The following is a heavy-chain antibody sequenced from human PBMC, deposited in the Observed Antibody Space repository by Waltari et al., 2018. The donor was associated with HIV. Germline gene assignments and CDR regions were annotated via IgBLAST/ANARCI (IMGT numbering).Heavy chain of an antibody. CDR3: AGEVGYCSGGTCYSGWFDP. J-gene: IGHJ5*02. V-gene: IGHV4-38-2*01. D-gene: IGHD2-15*01. CDR2: IHHSGST. Sequence: QVQLQESGPGLVKPSETLSLTCAASGYPISSGYYGGWIRQPPGKGLEWIGSIHHSGSTYYNPSLKSRVTLSVDTSKNHFSLKLNSVTAADKAVYYCAGEVGYCSGGTCYSGWFDPWGQGTLVTVSS. CDR1: GYPISSGYY.